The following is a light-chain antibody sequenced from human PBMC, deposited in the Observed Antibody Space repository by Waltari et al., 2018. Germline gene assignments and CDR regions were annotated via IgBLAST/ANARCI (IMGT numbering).Light chain of an antibody. J-gene: IGLJ2*01. Sequence: QSVLTQPPSASGTPGQRVTISCSGSSSNIGSTTVNWYQHLPGTAPKLLIYINNLRPSGFPDRFSGSKSGTSASLAISGLQSEDESDYFCASWDDNLNGPVFGGGTKLTVL. CDR2: INN. CDR1: SSNIGSTT. CDR3: ASWDDNLNGPV. V-gene: IGLV1-44*01.